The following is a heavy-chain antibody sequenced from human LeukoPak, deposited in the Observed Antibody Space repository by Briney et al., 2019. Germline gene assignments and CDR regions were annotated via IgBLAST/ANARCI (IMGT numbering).Heavy chain of an antibody. CDR3: ARDGGYGGYDDY. J-gene: IGHJ4*02. Sequence: SETLSLTCIVSGGSISSYYWSWIRQPPGKGLEWIGYIYYSGSTNYNPSLKSRVTISVDTSKNQFSLKLNSVTAADTAVYYCARDGGYGGYDDYWGQGNLVTVSS. CDR1: GGSISSYY. CDR2: IYYSGST. V-gene: IGHV4-59*12. D-gene: IGHD5-12*01.